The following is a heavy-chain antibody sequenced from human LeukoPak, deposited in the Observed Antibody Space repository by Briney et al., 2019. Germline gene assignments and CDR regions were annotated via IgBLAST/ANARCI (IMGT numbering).Heavy chain of an antibody. D-gene: IGHD3-22*01. CDR2: VYTSGST. V-gene: IGHV4-61*02. CDR3: ARGRVTMIVVVNSYYYSMDV. J-gene: IGHJ6*03. CDR1: GGSISSDNYS. Sequence: SETLSLTCTVSGGSISSDNYSWSWIRQPAGKGLEWIGRVYTSGSTNYNPSLKSRVTISVDTSKNQFSLKLSSVTAADTALYYCARGRVTMIVVVNSYYYSMDVWGKGTTVTVSS.